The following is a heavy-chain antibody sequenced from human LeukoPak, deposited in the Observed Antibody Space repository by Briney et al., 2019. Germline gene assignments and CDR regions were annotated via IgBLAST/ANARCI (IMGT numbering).Heavy chain of an antibody. D-gene: IGHD5-18*01. CDR1: GFTFSSYW. CDR3: ASGYSYGYFGY. V-gene: IGHV3-74*01. Sequence: AGGSLRLPCAASGFTFSSYWMHWVRQAPGKGLVWVSRINSDGSSTSYADSVKGRFTISRDNAKNTLYLQMNSLRAEDTAVYYCASGYSYGYFGYWGQGTLVTVSS. J-gene: IGHJ4*02. CDR2: INSDGSST.